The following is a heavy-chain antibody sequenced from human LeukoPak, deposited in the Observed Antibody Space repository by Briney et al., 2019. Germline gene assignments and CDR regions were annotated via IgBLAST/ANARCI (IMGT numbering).Heavy chain of an antibody. V-gene: IGHV4-39*01. CDR2: IYYSGNT. CDR3: ARQTGSGLFILP. CDR1: GGSISSSNSY. Sequence: PSETLSLTCAVSGGSISSSNSYWGWIRQPPGKGLEWIGSIYYSGNTYYNASLKSQVSISIDTSKNQFSLRLTSVTAADTAVYYCARQTGSGLFILPGGQGTLVTVSS. J-gene: IGHJ4*02. D-gene: IGHD3/OR15-3a*01.